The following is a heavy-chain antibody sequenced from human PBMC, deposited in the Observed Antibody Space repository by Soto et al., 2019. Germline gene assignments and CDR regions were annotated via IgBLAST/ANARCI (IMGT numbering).Heavy chain of an antibody. D-gene: IGHD6-13*01. CDR1: GGTFSSYT. J-gene: IGHJ4*02. Sequence: QVQLVQSGAEVKKPGSSVKVSCKASGGTFSSYTISWVRQAPGQGLEWMGRIIPILGIANYAQKFQGRVTITADKSTSTAYMELSSLRSEDTAVYYCASGPEGAAAGTYWGQGTLVTVSS. V-gene: IGHV1-69*02. CDR3: ASGPEGAAAGTY. CDR2: IIPILGIA.